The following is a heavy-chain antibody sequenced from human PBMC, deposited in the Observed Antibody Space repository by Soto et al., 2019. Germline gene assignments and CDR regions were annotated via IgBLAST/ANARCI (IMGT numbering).Heavy chain of an antibody. V-gene: IGHV4-34*01. CDR1: GGSFSGYY. CDR2: INHSGST. J-gene: IGHJ4*02. CDR3: ARGLTFKNGSGSYYHDY. D-gene: IGHD3-10*01. Sequence: SETLSLTCAVYGGSFSGYYWSWIRQPPGKGLEWIGEINHSGSTNYNPSLKSRVTISVDTSKNQFSLKLSSVTAADTAVYYCARGLTFKNGSGSYYHDYWGQGTLVTVSS.